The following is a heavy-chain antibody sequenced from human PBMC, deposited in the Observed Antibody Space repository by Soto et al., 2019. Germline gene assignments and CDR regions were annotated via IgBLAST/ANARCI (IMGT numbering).Heavy chain of an antibody. CDR1: GGTFSSYA. CDR2: IIPIFGTA. V-gene: IGHV1-69*13. D-gene: IGHD2-2*01. J-gene: IGHJ6*02. CDR3: ARPDIVVVPAASPATYYYYGMDV. Sequence: GASVKVSCKASGGTFSSYAISWVRQAPGQGLEWMGGIIPIFGTANYAQKFQGRVTITADESTSTAYMELSSLRSEDTAVYYCARPDIVVVPAASPATYYYYGMDVWGQGTTVTVSS.